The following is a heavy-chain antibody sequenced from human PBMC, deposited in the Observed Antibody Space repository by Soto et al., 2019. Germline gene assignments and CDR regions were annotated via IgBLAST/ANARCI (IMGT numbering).Heavy chain of an antibody. Sequence: GGSLRLSCTASGFTFSSHAMTWVRQAPGKGLEWVSGLSDSGDSIYYADSVKGRFTIYRDNSMNTLYLQMNTLRVEDTVVYYCAKVSSSWYAGFFDLWGQGTLVTVSS. V-gene: IGHV3-23*01. D-gene: IGHD6-13*01. CDR3: AKVSSSWYAGFFDL. J-gene: IGHJ4*02. CDR2: LSDSGDSI. CDR1: GFTFSSHA.